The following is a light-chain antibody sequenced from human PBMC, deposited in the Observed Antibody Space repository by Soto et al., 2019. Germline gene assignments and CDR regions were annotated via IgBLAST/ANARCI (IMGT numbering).Light chain of an antibody. CDR3: QQRSNWPRYT. CDR1: QSVSSY. CDR2: DAS. J-gene: IGKJ2*01. V-gene: IGKV3-11*01. Sequence: EIVLTQSPATLSLSPGERATLSCRASQSVSSYLAWYQQKPGQAPRLVIHDASNRANGIPARFSGSGSGTDFTLTISSLEPEDFAIYYCQQRSNWPRYTFGHGTKLEIK.